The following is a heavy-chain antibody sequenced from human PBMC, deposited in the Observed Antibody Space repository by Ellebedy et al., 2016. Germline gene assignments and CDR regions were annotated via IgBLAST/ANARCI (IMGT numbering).Heavy chain of an antibody. J-gene: IGHJ4*02. D-gene: IGHD5-18*01. CDR1: GFTFSSFA. Sequence: GESLKISCAASGFTFSSFAMSWVRQAPGKGLGWVAIIISSGGRTNYADSVKGRFTVSRDDSQKTLYLQMNSLSVEDTAVYYCAKGGVGRNNYGDYWGQGTLVTVSS. V-gene: IGHV3-23*01. CDR3: AKGGVGRNNYGDY. CDR2: IISSGGRT.